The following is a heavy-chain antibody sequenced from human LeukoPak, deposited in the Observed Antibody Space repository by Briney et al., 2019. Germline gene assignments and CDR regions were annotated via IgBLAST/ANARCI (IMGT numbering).Heavy chain of an antibody. CDR1: GFTFSGYW. CDR3: ARWSYVSGTWFLDY. Sequence: PGESLRLSCEASGFTFSGYWMSWVRQAPGGGLEWVADINEDGTTIYYVNSVKGRFTISRDNAKNSLSLQLNTLRAGDTAVYYCARWSYVSGTWFLDYWGQGTLVTVSS. D-gene: IGHD3-10*01. CDR2: INEDGTTI. J-gene: IGHJ4*02. V-gene: IGHV3-7*05.